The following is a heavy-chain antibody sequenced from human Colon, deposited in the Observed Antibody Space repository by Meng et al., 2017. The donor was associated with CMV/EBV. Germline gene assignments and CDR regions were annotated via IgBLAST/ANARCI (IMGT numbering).Heavy chain of an antibody. CDR2: IYYNGRT. CDR1: SDSVRTSTYY. Sequence: SETLSLTCSVSSDSVRTSTYYWAWIRQAPGKRLEWIGNIYYNGRTNYNPSLKSRVTISMDTSKNHFSLRLSSATAADTAIYYCAREGAGTYNHYYFGMDVWGQGTTVTVSS. D-gene: IGHD1-14*01. CDR3: AREGAGTYNHYYFGMDV. J-gene: IGHJ6*02. V-gene: IGHV4-39*07.